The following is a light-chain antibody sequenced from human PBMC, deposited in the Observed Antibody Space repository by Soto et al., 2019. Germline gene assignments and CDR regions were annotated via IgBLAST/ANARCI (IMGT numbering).Light chain of an antibody. CDR2: AAS. V-gene: IGKV1-39*01. J-gene: IGKJ2*01. CDR3: QQSYSTPYT. Sequence: DIQLIQSPSSLSASVGDRVTITCRANEKMTRYLNWYQQKPGKAPKLLIYAASSLQSGVPSRFSGSGSGTDFTLTISSLQPEDFATYYCQQSYSTPYTFGQGTKLEIK. CDR1: EKMTRY.